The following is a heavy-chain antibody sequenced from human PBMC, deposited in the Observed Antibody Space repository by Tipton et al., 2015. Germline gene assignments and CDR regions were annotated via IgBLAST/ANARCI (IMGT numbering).Heavy chain of an antibody. CDR1: GFTFSNYG. V-gene: IGHV3-33*01. J-gene: IGHJ4*02. CDR3: ARDPTVDTAMIPSL. D-gene: IGHD5-18*01. CDR2: IWFDGSNK. Sequence: SLRLSCAASGFTFSNYGMHWVRQAPGKGLEWVAVIWFDGSNKDDADSVKGRFTISRDNSKNTLYLQMNSLRAEDTAVYFCARDPTVDTAMIPSLWGQGTLVTVSS.